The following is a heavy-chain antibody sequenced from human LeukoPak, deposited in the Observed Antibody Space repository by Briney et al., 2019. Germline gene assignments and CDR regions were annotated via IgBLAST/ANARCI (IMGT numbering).Heavy chain of an antibody. CDR2: TYYRSKWYN. Sequence: SQTLSLTCAISGDSVSTNSAAWNWIRQSPSRGLEWLGRTYYRSKWYNDYAVSVKSRITINPDTSKNQLSLQLNSVTPEDTAVYYCARSTTVTQHFDYWGQGNLVTVSS. V-gene: IGHV6-1*01. CDR3: ARSTTVTQHFDY. D-gene: IGHD4-17*01. CDR1: GDSVSTNSAA. J-gene: IGHJ4*02.